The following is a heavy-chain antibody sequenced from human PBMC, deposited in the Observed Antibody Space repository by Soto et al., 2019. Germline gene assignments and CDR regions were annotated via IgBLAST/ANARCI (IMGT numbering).Heavy chain of an antibody. Sequence: PSETLSLTCTVSGGSISSYYWSWIRQPPGKGLEWIGYIYYSGSTNYNPSLKSRVTISVDTSKNQFSLKLSSVTAADTAVYYCARAGGIYFSPYYYYGKDVWAQGTTVTVSS. J-gene: IGHJ6*02. V-gene: IGHV4-59*01. CDR3: ARAGGIYFSPYYYYGKDV. CDR1: GGSISSYY. D-gene: IGHD2-15*01. CDR2: IYYSGST.